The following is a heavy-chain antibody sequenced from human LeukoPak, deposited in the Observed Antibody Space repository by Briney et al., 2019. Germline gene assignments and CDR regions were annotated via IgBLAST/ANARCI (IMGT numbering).Heavy chain of an antibody. J-gene: IGHJ4*02. D-gene: IGHD6-19*01. V-gene: IGHV4-61*02. Sequence: SETLSLTCTVSGGSISSGSYYWSWIRQPAGKGLEWIGRIYTSGSTNYNPSLKSRVTISVDTSKNQFSLKLSSVTAADTAVYYCASVASGWYYFDYWGQGTLVTVSS. CDR2: IYTSGST. CDR3: ASVASGWYYFDY. CDR1: GGSISSGSYY.